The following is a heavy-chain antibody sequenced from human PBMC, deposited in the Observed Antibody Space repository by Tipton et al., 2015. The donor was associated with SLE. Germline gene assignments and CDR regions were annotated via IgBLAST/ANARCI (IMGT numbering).Heavy chain of an antibody. Sequence: TLSLTCAVYGGSFSGYYWSWIRQPPGKGLEWIGEINHSGSTNYNPSLKSRVTISVDKSKNQFSLTLSSVTAADTAVYYCARGATYYYMDVWGKGTTVTVSS. CDR3: ARGATYYYMDV. CDR1: GGSFSGYY. V-gene: IGHV4-34*01. J-gene: IGHJ6*03. CDR2: INHSGST. D-gene: IGHD1-26*01.